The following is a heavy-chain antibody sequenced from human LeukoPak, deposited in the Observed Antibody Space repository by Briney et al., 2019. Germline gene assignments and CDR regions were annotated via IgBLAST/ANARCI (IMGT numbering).Heavy chain of an antibody. D-gene: IGHD6-19*01. J-gene: IGHJ5*02. CDR2: INSDGSST. V-gene: IGHV3-74*01. CDR1: GLTFSSYW. CDR3: ARDPLSAVAGTQDNWFDP. Sequence: GGSLRLSCAASGLTFSSYWMHWVRQAPGKGLVWVSRINSDGSSTSYADSVKGRFTISRDNAKNTLYLQMNSLRAEDTAVYYCARDPLSAVAGTQDNWFDPWGQGTLVTVSS.